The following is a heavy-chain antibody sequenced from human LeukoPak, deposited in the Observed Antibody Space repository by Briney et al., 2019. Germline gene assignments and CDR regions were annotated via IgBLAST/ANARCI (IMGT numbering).Heavy chain of an antibody. CDR2: ISSSSGTI. D-gene: IGHD6-13*01. Sequence: GGSLRLSCAASGFTFSTYNMNWVRQAPGKGLEWVSYISSSSGTIYYADSVQGRFTISRDNAKNSLYLQMNSLRAEDTAVYYCARRLTASGKHYFDYRGQGTLVTVSS. CDR1: GFTFSTYN. V-gene: IGHV3-48*01. J-gene: IGHJ4*02. CDR3: ARRLTASGKHYFDY.